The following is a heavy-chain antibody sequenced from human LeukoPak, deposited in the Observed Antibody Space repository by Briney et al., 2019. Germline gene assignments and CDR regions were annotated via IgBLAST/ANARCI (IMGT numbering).Heavy chain of an antibody. CDR2: IKSKTDGGTT. Sequence: GGSLRLSCAASEFTFNNAWMSWVRPAAGKGLEWEGRIKSKTDGGTTDYAAPVKGRFTISRDDSKNTLYLQMNSLETEDTAVYFCTTTIRWLQVKDYWGQGTLVTVSS. J-gene: IGHJ4*02. D-gene: IGHD5-24*01. V-gene: IGHV3-15*01. CDR1: EFTFNNAW. CDR3: TTTIRWLQVKDY.